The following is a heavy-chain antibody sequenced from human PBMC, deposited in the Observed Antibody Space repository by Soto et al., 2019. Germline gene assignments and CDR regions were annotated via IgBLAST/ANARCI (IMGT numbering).Heavy chain of an antibody. D-gene: IGHD3-22*01. CDR3: ARGSGYPYYSNGMDV. J-gene: IGHJ6*02. CDR2: IGISGDT. Sequence: EVQLVESGGGLVQPGGSLRLSCAASGFTFNSYDMHWVRQPTGKGLEWVSAIGISGDTHYPGSVKGRFTISRENAKNSLYLQMNSLRAGDTAVYYCARGSGYPYYSNGMDVWGQGTTVTVSS. CDR1: GFTFNSYD. V-gene: IGHV3-13*01.